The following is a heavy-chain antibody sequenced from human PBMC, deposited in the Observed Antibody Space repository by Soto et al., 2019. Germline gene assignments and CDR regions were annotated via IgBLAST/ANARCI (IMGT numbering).Heavy chain of an antibody. V-gene: IGHV1-69*01. Sequence: QVQLVQSGAEVKKPGSSVKVSCKASGGTFSSYAISWVRQAPGQGLEWMGGIIPIFGTANYAQKFQGRGTITADESTSTAYMELSSLRSEDTAVYYCARVEEYQLLSDYYYYGMDVWGQGTTVTVSS. CDR3: ARVEEYQLLSDYYYYGMDV. J-gene: IGHJ6*02. CDR2: IIPIFGTA. CDR1: GGTFSSYA. D-gene: IGHD2-2*01.